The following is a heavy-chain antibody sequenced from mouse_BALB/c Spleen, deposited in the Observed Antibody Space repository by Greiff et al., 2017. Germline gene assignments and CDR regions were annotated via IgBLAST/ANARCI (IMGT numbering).Heavy chain of an antibody. V-gene: IGHV2-6-4*01. CDR1: GFSLSRYS. Sequence: VKVVESGPGLVAPSQSLSITCTVSGFSLSRYSVHWVRQPPGKGLEWLGMIWGGGSTDYNSALKSRLSISKDNSKSQVFLKKNSLRTDETAMYYCARNEGKFPAAYWGQGTLVTVSA. CDR2: IWGGGST. CDR3: ARNEGKFPAAY. J-gene: IGHJ3*01.